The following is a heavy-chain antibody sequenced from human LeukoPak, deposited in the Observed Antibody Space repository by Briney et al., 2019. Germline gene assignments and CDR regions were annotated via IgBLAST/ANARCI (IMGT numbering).Heavy chain of an antibody. V-gene: IGHV1-69*13. CDR1: GGTFSSYA. J-gene: IGHJ4*02. D-gene: IGHD6-13*01. CDR3: AREGAAAGAIDY. Sequence: SVKVSCKASGGTFSSYAISWVRQAPGQGLEWLGGIIPIFGTANYAQKFQGRVTITADESTSTAYMELSSLRSEDTAVYYCAREGAAAGAIDYWGQGTLVTVSS. CDR2: IIPIFGTA.